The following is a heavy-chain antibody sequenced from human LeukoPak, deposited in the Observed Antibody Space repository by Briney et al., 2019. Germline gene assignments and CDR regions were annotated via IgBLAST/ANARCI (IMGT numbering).Heavy chain of an antibody. J-gene: IGHJ4*02. CDR2: ISSSGSGDNT. Sequence: PGGSLRLSCAASGVTLSTYAMSWARQAPGKGLEWVSGISSSGSGDNTYYADSVKGRFTISRDNSKNTLYLQMNSLRAEDKAVYYCAKGGLVVPSDYWGQGTLVTVSS. D-gene: IGHD2-2*01. CDR1: GVTLSTYA. CDR3: AKGGLVVPSDY. V-gene: IGHV3-23*01.